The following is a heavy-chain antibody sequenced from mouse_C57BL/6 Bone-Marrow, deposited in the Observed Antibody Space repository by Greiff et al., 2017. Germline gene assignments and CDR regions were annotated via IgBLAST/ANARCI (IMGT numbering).Heavy chain of an antibody. CDR1: GFTFSSYA. D-gene: IGHD1-1*01. V-gene: IGHV5-4*03. CDR3: ARYCLIYYYGSRELPFAY. J-gene: IGHJ3*01. Sequence: EVKLMESGGGLVKPGGSLKLSCAASGFTFSSYAMSWVRQTPEKRLEWVATLSDGGSYTYYPDNVKGRFTISRDTANNNLDLEMSHLKSEDTAMDYCARYCLIYYYGSRELPFAYWGQGTLVTVSA. CDR2: LSDGGSYT.